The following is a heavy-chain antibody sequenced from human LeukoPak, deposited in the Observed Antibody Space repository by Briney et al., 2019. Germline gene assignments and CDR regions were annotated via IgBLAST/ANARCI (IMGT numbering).Heavy chain of an antibody. Sequence: GGSLRLSCAASGFTFSSYWMSWVRQAPGKGLEWVANIKQDGSEKYYVDSVKGRFTISRDNAKNSLYLQMNSLRAEDTAVYYCAREDEGSWYEFDYWGQGTLVTVSS. V-gene: IGHV3-7*01. D-gene: IGHD6-13*01. J-gene: IGHJ4*02. CDR3: AREDEGSWYEFDY. CDR1: GFTFSSYW. CDR2: IKQDGSEK.